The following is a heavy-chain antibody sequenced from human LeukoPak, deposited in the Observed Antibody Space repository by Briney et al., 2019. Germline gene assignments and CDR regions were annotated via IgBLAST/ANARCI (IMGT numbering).Heavy chain of an antibody. CDR2: ISGNGGST. J-gene: IGHJ6*02. V-gene: IGHV3-23*01. CDR1: GFTFSSYA. Sequence: PGGSLRLSCAASGFTFSSYAMSWARQAPGKGLDWVSSISGNGGSTYYAGSVKGRFTISRDNSKNTLYLQVNSLRAEDTAIYYCAKGSYYYGMDVWGQGTTVTVSS. CDR3: AKGSYYYGMDV.